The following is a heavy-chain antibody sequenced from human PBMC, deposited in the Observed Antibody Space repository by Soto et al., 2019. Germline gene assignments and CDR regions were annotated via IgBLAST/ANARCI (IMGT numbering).Heavy chain of an antibody. V-gene: IGHV4-30-4*01. CDR2: ISNSGST. Sequence: PSETLSLTCPVSGGSVTSDEDYWTWIRQSPGKGLEWIGYISNSGSTGYNPSLKTRLSMSVDRSKNQFTLRLTSVTAADTAVYFCATESGSTYGYFDHWGQGTQV. CDR3: ATESGSTYGYFDH. D-gene: IGHD5-18*01. J-gene: IGHJ4*02. CDR1: GGSVTSDEDY.